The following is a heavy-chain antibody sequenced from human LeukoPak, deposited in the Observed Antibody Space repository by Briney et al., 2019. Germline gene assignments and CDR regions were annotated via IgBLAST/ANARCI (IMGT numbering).Heavy chain of an antibody. CDR3: ARSGYSSGWDLFPKN. D-gene: IGHD6-19*01. CDR2: INHSGST. CDR1: GGSFSGYY. J-gene: IGHJ4*02. Sequence: SETLSLTCAVYGGSFSGYYWSWIRQPPGKGLEWIGEINHSGSTNYNPSLKSRVTISVDTSKNQFSLKLSSVTAADTAVYYCARSGYSSGWDLFPKNWGQGTLVTVSS. V-gene: IGHV4-34*01.